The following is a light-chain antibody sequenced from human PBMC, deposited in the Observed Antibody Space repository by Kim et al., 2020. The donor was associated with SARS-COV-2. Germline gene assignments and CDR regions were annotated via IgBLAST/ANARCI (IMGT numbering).Light chain of an antibody. J-gene: IGLJ2*01. CDR1: NIGSKS. CDR2: YDS. Sequence: APGKTARITYGENNIGSKSVHWYQQKPGQAPVLVIFYDSDRPSGIPERFSGSNSGNTATLTISRVEAGDEADYYCQVWDSSSDHVVFGGGTQLTVL. CDR3: QVWDSSSDHVV. V-gene: IGLV3-21*04.